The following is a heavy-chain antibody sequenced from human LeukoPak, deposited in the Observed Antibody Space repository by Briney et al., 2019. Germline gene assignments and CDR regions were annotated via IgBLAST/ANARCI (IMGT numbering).Heavy chain of an antibody. CDR1: GYTFTSYG. D-gene: IGHD3/OR15-3a*01. CDR3: ARNRIFGLFRGAFDI. CDR2: INPNSGGT. J-gene: IGHJ3*02. V-gene: IGHV1-2*02. Sequence: GASXKVSCKASGYTFTSYGVNWVRQAPGQGLEWMGWINPNSGGTNYAQTFQGRVTMTSDTSISAAYMELSRLTSDDTAIYYCARNRIFGLFRGAFDIWGQGTMVIVSP.